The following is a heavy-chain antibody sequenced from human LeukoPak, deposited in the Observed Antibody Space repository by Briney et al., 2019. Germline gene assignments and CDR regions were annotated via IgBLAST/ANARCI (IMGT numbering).Heavy chain of an antibody. CDR1: GFTFSSYW. CDR3: ARETVQSLDY. Sequence: GGSLRLSCAASGFTFSSYWMHWVRQAPGKGLVWVSRINGDGDTTRYADSVKGRFTISRDNAKNTLYLQMNSLTDEDTAVNYCARETVQSLDYWGQGTLLTVSS. CDR2: INGDGDTT. J-gene: IGHJ4*02. D-gene: IGHD6-19*01. V-gene: IGHV3-74*01.